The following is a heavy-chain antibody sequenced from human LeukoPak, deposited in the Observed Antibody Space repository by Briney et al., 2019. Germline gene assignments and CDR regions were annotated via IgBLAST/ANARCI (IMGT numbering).Heavy chain of an antibody. Sequence: SETLSLTCTVSGGSISSYYWSWIRQPPGKGLEGIGYIYYSGSTNYNPSLKSRVTISVDTSKNQLSLKLSSVTAADTAVYYCARGDYYDSSGFIGWGQGTLVTVSS. V-gene: IGHV4-59*01. CDR3: ARGDYYDSSGFIG. CDR2: IYYSGST. J-gene: IGHJ4*02. D-gene: IGHD3-22*01. CDR1: GGSISSYY.